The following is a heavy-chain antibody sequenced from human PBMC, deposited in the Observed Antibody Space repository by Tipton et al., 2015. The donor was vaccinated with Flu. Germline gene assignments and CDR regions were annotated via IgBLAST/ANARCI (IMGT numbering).Heavy chain of an antibody. D-gene: IGHD6-19*01. J-gene: IGHJ3*02. CDR2: ISPDGGEK. CDR1: GFTFNTYW. Sequence: SLRLSCAASGFTFNTYWMTWVRQAPGKGLEWVADISPDGGEKNYVDSVKGRFTNSRDNAQNSLYLHMNSLGPEDTAVYYCARDVSPLYGSVWYDVFDIWGQGTMVTVSS. CDR3: ARDVSPLYGSVWYDVFDI. V-gene: IGHV3-7*01.